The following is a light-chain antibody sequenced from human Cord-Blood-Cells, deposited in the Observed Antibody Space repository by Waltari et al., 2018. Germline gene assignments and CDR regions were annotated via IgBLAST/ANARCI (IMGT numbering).Light chain of an antibody. J-gene: IGLJ1*01. CDR3: SSYTSSSTLYV. CDR1: SSALGGYKY. CDR2: NVS. Sequence: QSALSQPASVSGSPVQPITIPCTVPSSALGGYKYVSWYQQHPGKAPKLMIYNVSNRPSGVSNRFSGSKSGNTSSLTIAGLQAEDEADYYCSSYTSSSTLYVFGTGTKVTVL. V-gene: IGLV2-14*01.